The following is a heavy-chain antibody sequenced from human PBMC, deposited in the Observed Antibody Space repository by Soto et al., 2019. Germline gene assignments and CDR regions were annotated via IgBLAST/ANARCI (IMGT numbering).Heavy chain of an antibody. CDR3: VRQDGDNWFDS. CDR1: GVSLNNGAYY. Sequence: QLQLQESGPGLVKPSESLFLMCTVSGVSLNNGAYYWGWVRQPPGMGLEWIGSISYIGTTYYNPSLKSRGTISVDSSKYQFSVTLPSVTAADTAMYYCVRQDGDNWFDSWGQGALVTFSS. CDR2: ISYIGTT. J-gene: IGHJ5*01. D-gene: IGHD4-17*01. V-gene: IGHV4-39*01.